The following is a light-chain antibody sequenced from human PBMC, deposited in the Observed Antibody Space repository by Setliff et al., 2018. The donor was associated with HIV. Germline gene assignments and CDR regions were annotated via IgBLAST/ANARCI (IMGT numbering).Light chain of an antibody. Sequence: QSVLTQPASVSGSPGRSITISCTGTSSDVGGHNLVSWYQQHPGKAPKLMIYEGIKRPSGVSIRLSGSKSGNTASLAISGLQAEDEADYYCCSYAGSSTYVFGTGTKVTVL. CDR3: CSYAGSSTYV. J-gene: IGLJ1*01. CDR1: SSDVGGHNL. CDR2: EGI. V-gene: IGLV2-23*01.